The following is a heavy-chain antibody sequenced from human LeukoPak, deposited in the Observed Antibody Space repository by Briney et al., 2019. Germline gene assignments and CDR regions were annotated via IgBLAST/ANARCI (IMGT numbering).Heavy chain of an antibody. V-gene: IGHV4-59*01. CDR3: ARDRSEFDY. CDR2: IYYSGST. CDR1: GGSISTYF. J-gene: IGHJ4*02. Sequence: SETLSLTCTVSGGSISTYFWSWIRQPPGKGLEWIGYIYYSGSTNYNPSLKSRVTISVDTSKNQFSLKLSSVTAADTAVYYCARDRSEFDYWGQGTLVTVSS.